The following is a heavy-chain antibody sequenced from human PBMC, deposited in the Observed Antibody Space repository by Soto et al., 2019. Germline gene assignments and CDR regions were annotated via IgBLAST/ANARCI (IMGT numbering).Heavy chain of an antibody. V-gene: IGHV3-15*01. CDR1: GFTFGNAW. Sequence: GGSLRLSCAASGFTFGNAWMSWVRQAPGKGLEWVGRIKSKTDGGTTDYAAPVKGRFTISRDDSKNTLYLQMNSLKTEDTAVYYCTTRRDDSYGIDYWGQGTLVTVSS. CDR2: IKSKTDGGTT. J-gene: IGHJ4*02. CDR3: TTRRDDSYGIDY. D-gene: IGHD5-18*01.